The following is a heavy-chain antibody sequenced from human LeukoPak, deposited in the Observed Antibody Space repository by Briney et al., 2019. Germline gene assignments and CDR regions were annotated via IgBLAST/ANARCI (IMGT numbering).Heavy chain of an antibody. CDR1: GGTFSSYA. D-gene: IGHD2-2*01. Sequence: SVKVSCKASGGTFSSYAISWVRQAPGQGLEWMGRIIPIFGIANYAQKFQGRVTITADKSTSTAYMELSSLRSEDTAVYYCAREYCSSTSCYRWFDPWGQGTPVTVSS. J-gene: IGHJ5*02. CDR3: AREYCSSTSCYRWFDP. V-gene: IGHV1-69*04. CDR2: IIPIFGIA.